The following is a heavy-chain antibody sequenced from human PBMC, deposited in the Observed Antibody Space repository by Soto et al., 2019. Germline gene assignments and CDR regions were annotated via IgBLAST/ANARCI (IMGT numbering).Heavy chain of an antibody. CDR2: ISYSGST. CDR1: GGSINSGGYY. CDR3: ARATVTTFEVGY. D-gene: IGHD4-17*01. Sequence: QVQLQESGPGLVKPSQTLSLTCTVSGGSINSGGYYWSWIRQHPGKGLEWIGYISYSGSTFYNPSLKSRLTISVDTSKNQFSLKLTSVTAADTAVYYCARATVTTFEVGYWGQGTLVTVSS. V-gene: IGHV4-31*03. J-gene: IGHJ4*02.